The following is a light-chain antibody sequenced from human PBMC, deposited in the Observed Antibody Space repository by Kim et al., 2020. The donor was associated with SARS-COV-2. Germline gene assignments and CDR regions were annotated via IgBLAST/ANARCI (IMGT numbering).Light chain of an antibody. Sequence: SPRDRATLSSRASDTVSTTYLAWYQHKPGQAPRLLIYSTSYRATDIPDRFSGTGSGTDFTLTINRLEPEDFAVYYCQQFGRPPKTFGQGTKVDIK. J-gene: IGKJ1*01. CDR1: DTVSTTY. CDR3: QQFGRPPKT. V-gene: IGKV3-20*01. CDR2: STS.